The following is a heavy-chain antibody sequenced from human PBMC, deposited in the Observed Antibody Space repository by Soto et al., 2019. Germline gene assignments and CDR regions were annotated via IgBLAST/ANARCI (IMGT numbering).Heavy chain of an antibody. CDR2: ISGSGGST. D-gene: IGHD2-2*02. J-gene: IGHJ6*02. CDR1: GFTFSSYA. CDR3: AREYTAWPLAYGLDV. Sequence: GGSLRLSCAASGFTFSSYAMSWVRQAPGKGLEWVSAISGSGGSTYYADSVKGRFTISRDNAKNSVSLQMNSLRAEDTAVYYCAREYTAWPLAYGLDVWGQGTTVTVSS. V-gene: IGHV3-23*01.